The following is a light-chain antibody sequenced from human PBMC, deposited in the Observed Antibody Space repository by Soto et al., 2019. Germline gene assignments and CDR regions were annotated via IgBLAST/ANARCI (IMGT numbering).Light chain of an antibody. CDR1: QDISNY. CDR3: QTYDNLPIT. CDR2: DAS. V-gene: IGKV1-33*01. Sequence: DIQMTQSPSSLSASVGDRVTITCQASQDISNYLNWYQQKPGKAPKLLIYDASNVETGVPSRFSGSGSGKDFTFTISSLQPEDIATYYCQTYDNLPITFGGGTKVELK. J-gene: IGKJ4*01.